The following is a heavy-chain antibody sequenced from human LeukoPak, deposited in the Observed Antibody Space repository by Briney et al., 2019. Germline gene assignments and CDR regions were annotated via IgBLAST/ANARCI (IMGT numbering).Heavy chain of an antibody. V-gene: IGHV3-64*01. J-gene: IGHJ6*03. CDR2: VSSNGDST. CDR1: GGSISSYY. Sequence: ETLSLTCTVSGGSISSYYWSWVRQAPGKGLEYVSAVSSNGDSTFYANSVKGRFTISRDNSKNTLYLQMGSLRAEDMAVYYCAREGKGFYHYYYYMDVWGKGTTVTVSS. CDR3: AREGKGFYHYYYYMDV. D-gene: IGHD4-23*01.